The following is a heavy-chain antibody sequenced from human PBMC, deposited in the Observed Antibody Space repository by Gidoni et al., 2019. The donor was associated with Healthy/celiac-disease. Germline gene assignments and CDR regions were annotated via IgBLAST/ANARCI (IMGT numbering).Heavy chain of an antibody. D-gene: IGHD6-19*01. CDR2: ISSSGSTI. J-gene: IGHJ4*02. Sequence: EVQLVESGGGLVQPGGSLRLSCAASGFTFSSYEMNWVRQAPGKGLEWVSYISSSGSTIYYADSVKGRFTISRDNAKNSLYLQMNSLRAEDTAVYYCARDPSSGWFDYWGQGTLVTVSS. CDR3: ARDPSSGWFDY. CDR1: GFTFSSYE. V-gene: IGHV3-48*03.